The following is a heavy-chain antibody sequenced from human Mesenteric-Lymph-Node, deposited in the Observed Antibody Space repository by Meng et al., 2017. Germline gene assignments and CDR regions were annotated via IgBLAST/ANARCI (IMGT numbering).Heavy chain of an antibody. V-gene: IGHV4-31*03. Sequence: QGPLQASGPGLVKPSQTLSLTCIVSGGSISSGGFYWSWIRQHPGKGLEWIGYIYYSGSTYYNPSLRSRVAISIDTSKNQFSLKLTSVTAADTAVYFCARTNYGDYNWFDPWGQGTLVTVSS. D-gene: IGHD4-17*01. J-gene: IGHJ5*02. CDR2: IYYSGST. CDR1: GGSISSGGFY. CDR3: ARTNYGDYNWFDP.